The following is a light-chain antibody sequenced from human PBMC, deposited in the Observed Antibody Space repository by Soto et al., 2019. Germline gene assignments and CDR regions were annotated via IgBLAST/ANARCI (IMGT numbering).Light chain of an antibody. J-gene: IGKJ1*01. Sequence: EIVLTQSQATLSLSPGERATLSCRASQSVSSYLAWYQQKPGQAPRLLLDDASNRATGIPARFSGSGSGADFTLTISSLQPEDFAVYYCQQRSNWPRTFGQGTKVDNK. CDR3: QQRSNWPRT. CDR1: QSVSSY. V-gene: IGKV3-11*01. CDR2: DAS.